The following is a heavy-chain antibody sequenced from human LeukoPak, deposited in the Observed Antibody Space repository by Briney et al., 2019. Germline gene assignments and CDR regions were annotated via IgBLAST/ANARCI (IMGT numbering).Heavy chain of an antibody. V-gene: IGHV4-59*12. D-gene: IGHD3-10*01. CDR3: ARDHEVVRGVIDY. CDR1: GGSISSYY. Sequence: SETLSLTCTVSGGSISSYYWSWIRQPPGKGLEWIGYIYYSGSTNYNPPFKSRVTISVDKSKNQSSLKLSSVTAADTAVYYCARDHEVVRGVIDYWGQGTLVTVSS. J-gene: IGHJ4*02. CDR2: IYYSGST.